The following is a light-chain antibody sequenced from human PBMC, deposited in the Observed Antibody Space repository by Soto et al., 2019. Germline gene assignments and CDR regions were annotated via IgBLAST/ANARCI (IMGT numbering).Light chain of an antibody. CDR1: QSLPGSY. V-gene: IGKV3-20*01. CDR3: HQYVNSPRT. J-gene: IGKJ1*01. Sequence: DIVLTQSPGTLSLSPGETATLSCRASQSLPGSYLAWYQQKPGQAPRLLIYVASLRATGLPDRFSGSGSGTDFTLTINRLEPEDFAVYYCHQYVNSPRTFGQGTRVE. CDR2: VAS.